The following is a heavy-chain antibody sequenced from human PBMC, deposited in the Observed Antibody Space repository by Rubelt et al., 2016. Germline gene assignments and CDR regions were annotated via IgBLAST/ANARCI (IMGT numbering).Heavy chain of an antibody. J-gene: IGHJ4*02. D-gene: IGHD2-21*01. V-gene: IGHV2-5*02. CDR3: GHKRPLGGAPYYFDY. CDR1: GFSLSTSGVG. Sequence: QITLRESGPTLVKPTQTLTLTCTFSGFSLSTSGVGVGWIRQPPGKALECLALIYWDDAKRYSPSLKSRLTITKDTSKNQVVLILTNMDPVDTATYYCGHKRPLGGAPYYFDYWGQGTLVTVSS. CDR2: IYWDDAK.